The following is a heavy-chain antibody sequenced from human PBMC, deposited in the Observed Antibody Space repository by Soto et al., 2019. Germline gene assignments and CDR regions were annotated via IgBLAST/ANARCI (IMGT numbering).Heavy chain of an antibody. J-gene: IGHJ3*02. CDR3: ARVYYDTSGHETGGAFDI. D-gene: IGHD3-22*01. CDR1: GGSFSDYY. CDR2: INHSGST. V-gene: IGHV4-34*01. Sequence: SETLSLTCTVYGGSFSDYYWSWIRQPPGKGLEWNGEINHSGSTNYNPSLKSRVTISVDTSKNQFSLKLSSVTAADTAVYYCARVYYDTSGHETGGAFDIWGQGTLVTVSS.